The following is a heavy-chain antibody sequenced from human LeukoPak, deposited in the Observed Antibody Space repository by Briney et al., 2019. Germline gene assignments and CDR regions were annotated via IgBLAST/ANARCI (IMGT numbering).Heavy chain of an antibody. Sequence: ASVKVSCKVSGYTLTELSMHWVRQAPGKGLEWMGGFDPEDGETIYAQKFQGRVTMTEDTSTDTAYMELSSLRSEDTAVYYCATVFRYSSECYFDYWGQGTLVTVSS. V-gene: IGHV1-24*01. D-gene: IGHD6-19*01. CDR1: GYTLTELS. CDR2: FDPEDGET. J-gene: IGHJ4*02. CDR3: ATVFRYSSECYFDY.